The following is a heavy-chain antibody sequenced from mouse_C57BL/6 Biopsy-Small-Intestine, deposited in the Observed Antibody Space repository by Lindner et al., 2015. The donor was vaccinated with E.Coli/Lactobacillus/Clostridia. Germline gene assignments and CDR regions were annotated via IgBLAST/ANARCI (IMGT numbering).Heavy chain of an antibody. V-gene: IGHV1S134*01. CDR2: ISAYNGNT. CDR1: GYSFSSYG. CDR3: ARDRSSSSLAHFDDAGYPLDD. D-gene: IGHD2-3*01. Sequence: SVKVFCKTSGYSFSSYGISWVRQAPGQGPEWIGWISAYNGNTLYRQKFQGRVTMTTDTPTSTAYMELRSLRSDDTAIYHCARDRSSSSLAHFDDAGYPLDDWGQGTLVTVSS. J-gene: IGHJ4*01.